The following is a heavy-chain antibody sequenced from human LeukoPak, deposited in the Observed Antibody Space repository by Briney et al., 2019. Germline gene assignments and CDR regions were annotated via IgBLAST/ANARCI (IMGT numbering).Heavy chain of an antibody. Sequence: GASVKVSCKASGYTFTGYYMHWVRQAPGQWLEWMGWINPNSGGTNYAQKFQGWVTMTRDTSISTAYMELSRLRSDDTAVYYCARAATYCSGGSCYSGLSHYFDYWGQGTLVTVSS. CDR3: ARAATYCSGGSCYSGLSHYFDY. CDR2: INPNSGGT. J-gene: IGHJ4*02. CDR1: GYTFTGYY. D-gene: IGHD2-15*01. V-gene: IGHV1-2*04.